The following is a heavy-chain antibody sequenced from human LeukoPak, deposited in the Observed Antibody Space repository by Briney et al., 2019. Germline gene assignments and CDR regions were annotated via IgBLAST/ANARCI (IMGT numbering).Heavy chain of an antibody. CDR3: AREIYYDSSGYYHP. Sequence: GGSLRLSCAASGFAFSTHNMNWVRQAPGKGLEWVSVIYSGGSTYYADSVKGRFTISRDNSKNTLYLQMNSLRAEDTAVYYCAREIYYDSSGYYHPWGQGTLVTVSS. CDR2: IYSGGST. D-gene: IGHD3-22*01. V-gene: IGHV3-53*01. CDR1: GFAFSTHN. J-gene: IGHJ5*02.